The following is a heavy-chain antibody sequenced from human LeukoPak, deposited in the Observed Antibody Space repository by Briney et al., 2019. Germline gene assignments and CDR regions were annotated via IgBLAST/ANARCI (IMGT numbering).Heavy chain of an antibody. CDR1: GITVSTNY. V-gene: IGHV3-66*01. D-gene: IGHD3-10*01. CDR3: AKDLVSPRRVGSSEKVDY. Sequence: GGSLRLSCAASGITVSTNYMSWVRQAPGKGLEWVSIIYSGGATFYADSVKGRFTISRENSKNTLWLQMNSLRAEDTAVYYCAKDLVSPRRVGSSEKVDYWGQGTLVTVSS. CDR2: IYSGGAT. J-gene: IGHJ4*02.